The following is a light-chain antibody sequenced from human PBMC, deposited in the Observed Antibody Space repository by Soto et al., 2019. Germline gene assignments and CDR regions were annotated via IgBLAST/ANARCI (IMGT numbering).Light chain of an antibody. V-gene: IGKV4-1*01. CDR2: WAS. CDR1: QSVLHSSNNKNY. J-gene: IGKJ2*02. Sequence: DIVMTQSPDSLAVSLGERATINCKSSQSVLHSSNNKNYLAWYQQKPGQPPKLLIYWASTRESGVPDRFSGSGSGTDSTLTISSLQAEDVAVYYCQQYYSARTFGQGTKLEIK. CDR3: QQYYSART.